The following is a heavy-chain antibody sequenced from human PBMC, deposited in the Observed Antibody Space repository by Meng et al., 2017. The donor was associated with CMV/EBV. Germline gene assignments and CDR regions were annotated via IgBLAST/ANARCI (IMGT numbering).Heavy chain of an antibody. Sequence: ASVKVSCKASGYTFTSYYMHWVRQAPGQGLEWMGWINPNSGGTNYAQKFQGRVTMTRDTSISTAYMELSRLRSDDTAVYYCAKEGAAAGLTNYYGMDVWGQGTTVTVSS. CDR3: AKEGAAAGLTNYYGMDV. CDR1: GYTFTSYY. J-gene: IGHJ6*02. V-gene: IGHV1-2*02. CDR2: INPNSGGT. D-gene: IGHD6-13*01.